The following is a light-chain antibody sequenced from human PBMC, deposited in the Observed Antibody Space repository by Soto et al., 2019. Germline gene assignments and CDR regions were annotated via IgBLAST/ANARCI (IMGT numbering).Light chain of an antibody. J-gene: IGLJ2*01. CDR3: SSYTSRSTPV. V-gene: IGLV2-14*01. CDR2: EVS. CDR1: SSDVGTYKY. Sequence: QSALTQPASVSGSPGQSITISCTGTSSDVGTYKYVSWYQQLPGKAPKLMIYEVSNRPSGVSNRFSGSKSGNTASLTISELQAEDEADYYCSSYTSRSTPVFGGGTKGTVL.